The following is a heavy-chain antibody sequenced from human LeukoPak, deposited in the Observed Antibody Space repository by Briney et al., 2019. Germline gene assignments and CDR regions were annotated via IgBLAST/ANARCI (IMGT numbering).Heavy chain of an antibody. CDR3: ARSWPNFDY. V-gene: IGHV3-66*01. CDR2: IYSGGST. CDR1: GFTFNNYA. J-gene: IGHJ4*02. Sequence: GGSLRLSCAASGFTFNNYAMSWVRQAPGKGLEWVSVIYSGGSTYYADSVKGRFTISRDNSKNTLYLQMNSLRAEDTAVYYCARSWPNFDYWGQGTLVTVSS.